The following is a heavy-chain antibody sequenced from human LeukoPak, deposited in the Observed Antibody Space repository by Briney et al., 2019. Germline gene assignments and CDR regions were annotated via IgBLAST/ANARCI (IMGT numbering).Heavy chain of an antibody. CDR1: GFTFSSYA. D-gene: IGHD4-23*01. CDR3: ARDLIYGGYSGYYGMDV. Sequence: GGSLRLSCAASGFTFSSYAMSWVRQAPGKGLEWVSSISSSSSYIYYADSVKGRFTISRDNAKNSLYLQMNSLRAEDTAVYYCARDLIYGGYSGYYGMDVWGQGTTVTVSS. J-gene: IGHJ6*02. V-gene: IGHV3-21*01. CDR2: ISSSSSYI.